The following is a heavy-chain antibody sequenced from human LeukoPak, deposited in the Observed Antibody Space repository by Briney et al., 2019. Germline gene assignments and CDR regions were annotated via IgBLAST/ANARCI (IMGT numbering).Heavy chain of an antibody. V-gene: IGHV1-69*13. J-gene: IGHJ4*02. D-gene: IGHD6-6*01. CDR1: GGTFSSYA. Sequence: ASVKVSCKASGGTFSSYAISWVRQAPGQGLEWMGGIIPIFGTANYAQKFQGRVTITADESTSTAYMELSSLRSEDTAAYYCASLPLEYSSSSGEDYWGQGTLVTVSS. CDR2: IIPIFGTA. CDR3: ASLPLEYSSSSGEDY.